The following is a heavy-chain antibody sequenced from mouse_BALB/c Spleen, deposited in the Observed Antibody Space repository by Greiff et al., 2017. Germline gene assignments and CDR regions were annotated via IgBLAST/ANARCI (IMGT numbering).Heavy chain of an antibody. CDR3: ARQYGNPAWFAY. D-gene: IGHD2-10*02. J-gene: IGHJ3*01. Sequence: VQVVESGPGLVQPSQSLSITCTVSGFSLTSYGVHWVRQSPGKGLEWLGVIWSGGSTDYNAAFISRLSISKDNSKSQVFFKMNSLQANDTAIYYCARQYGNPAWFAYWGQGTLVTVSA. CDR1: GFSLTSYG. V-gene: IGHV2-2*02. CDR2: IWSGGST.